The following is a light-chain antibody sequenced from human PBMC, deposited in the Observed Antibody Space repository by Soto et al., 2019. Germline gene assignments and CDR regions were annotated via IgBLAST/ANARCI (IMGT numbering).Light chain of an antibody. J-gene: IGLJ3*02. CDR3: AAWDDSLNGWV. CDR1: SSNIGTNT. V-gene: IGLV1-44*01. Sequence: QSVLTQPPSASGTPGQRVPISCSGSSSNIGTNTVNWYQQLPGTAPKLLIYSNDQRPSGVPDRFSGSKSGTSASLAISGLQSEDEADYYCAAWDDSLNGWVFGGGTKVTV. CDR2: SND.